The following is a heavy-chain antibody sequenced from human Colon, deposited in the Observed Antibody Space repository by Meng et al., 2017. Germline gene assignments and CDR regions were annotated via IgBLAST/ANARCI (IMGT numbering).Heavy chain of an antibody. CDR3: VRDLSYYYYYHGADV. V-gene: IGHV4-39*07. D-gene: IGHD2/OR15-2a*01. CDR2: IYHSGNT. J-gene: IGHJ6*02. CDR1: GDSISSSSYY. Sequence: GSLRLSCSVSGDSISSSSYYWGWIRQPPGKGLEWIASIYHSGNTYYNASLESRVTISVDTSRNQFSLKMRSVTAADTAVYYCVRDLSYYYYYHGADVWGQGTTVTVSS.